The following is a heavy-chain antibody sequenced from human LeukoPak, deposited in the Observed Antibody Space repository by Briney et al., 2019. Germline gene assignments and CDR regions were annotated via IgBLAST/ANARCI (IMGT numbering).Heavy chain of an antibody. D-gene: IGHD2-15*01. J-gene: IGHJ6*03. Sequence: PGGSLRLSCAASGFTSSNAWMSWVRQAPGKGLEWVGRIKSKTDGGTTDYAAPVKGRFTISRDDSKNTLYLQMNSLKTEDTAVYYCTTNDIVVVVAANDYYYYMDVWGKGTTVTVSS. CDR2: IKSKTDGGTT. V-gene: IGHV3-15*01. CDR3: TTNDIVVVVAANDYYYYMDV. CDR1: GFTSSNAW.